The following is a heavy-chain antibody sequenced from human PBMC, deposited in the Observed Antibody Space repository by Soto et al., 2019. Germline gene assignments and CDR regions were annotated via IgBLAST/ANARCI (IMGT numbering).Heavy chain of an antibody. CDR2: MNPNSGNT. CDR3: TTVKRVGATGY. D-gene: IGHD1-26*01. J-gene: IGHJ4*02. CDR1: GYTFTSYD. V-gene: IGHV1-8*01. Sequence: GASVKVSCKASGYTFTSYDINWVRQATGQGLEWMGWMNPNSGNTGYAQKFQGRVTMTRNTSISTAYMELSSLKTEDTAVYYCTTVKRVGATGYWGQGTLVTVSS.